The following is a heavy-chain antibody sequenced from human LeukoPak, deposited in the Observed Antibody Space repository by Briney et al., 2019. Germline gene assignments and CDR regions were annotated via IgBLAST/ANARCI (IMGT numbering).Heavy chain of an antibody. CDR2: INTDGSDT. V-gene: IGHV3-74*03. CDR3: ARSYSFDY. CDR1: GFTFSNYW. Sequence: PGGSLRLSCAASGFTFSNYWVHWVRQAPGKGLVWLSRINTDGSDTKYADSVKGRFTISRDNAKNTLYLQMISLRDEDTAVYYCARSYSFDYWGQGTLVTVSS. D-gene: IGHD2-21*01. J-gene: IGHJ4*02.